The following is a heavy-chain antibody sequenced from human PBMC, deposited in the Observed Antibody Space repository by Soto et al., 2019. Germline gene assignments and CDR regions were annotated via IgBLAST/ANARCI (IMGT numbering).Heavy chain of an antibody. D-gene: IGHD3-10*01. CDR1: GFTFSNFV. CDR2: IGGTSGST. Sequence: ESGGGLVQPGGSLRLTCAASGFTFSNFVMGWVRRAPGKGLEWVSAIGGTSGSTYYADSVKGRFTISRDNSKNTQFLHMNSLRADDTAVYYCAKRRGEGYFDLWGRGTLVTVSS. J-gene: IGHJ2*01. V-gene: IGHV3-23*01. CDR3: AKRRGEGYFDL.